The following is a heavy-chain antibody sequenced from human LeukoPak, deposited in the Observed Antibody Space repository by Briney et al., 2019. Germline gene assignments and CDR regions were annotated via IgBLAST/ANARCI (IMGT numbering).Heavy chain of an antibody. V-gene: IGHV4-34*01. CDR1: GGSSSGYY. D-gene: IGHD3-3*01. CDR2: INHSGST. Sequence: SETLSLTCAVYGGSSSGYYWSWIRQPPGKGLEWIGEINHSGSTNYNPSLKSRVTISVDTSKNQFSLKLSSVTAADTAVYYCARVSAVEWYLPPNYFDYWGQGTLVTVSS. J-gene: IGHJ4*02. CDR3: ARVSAVEWYLPPNYFDY.